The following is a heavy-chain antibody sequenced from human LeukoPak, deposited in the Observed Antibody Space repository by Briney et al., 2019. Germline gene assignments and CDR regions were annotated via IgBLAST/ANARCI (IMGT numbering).Heavy chain of an antibody. V-gene: IGHV4-61*08. CDR1: GGSISSGDYY. CDR2: IYYSGST. Sequence: SETLSLTCTVSGGSISSGDYYWSWIRQPPGKGLEWIGYIYYSGSTNYNPSLKSRVTISVDTSKNQFSLKLSSVTAADTAVYYCARRELFNGAFDIWGQGTMVTVSS. D-gene: IGHD1-26*01. CDR3: ARRELFNGAFDI. J-gene: IGHJ3*02.